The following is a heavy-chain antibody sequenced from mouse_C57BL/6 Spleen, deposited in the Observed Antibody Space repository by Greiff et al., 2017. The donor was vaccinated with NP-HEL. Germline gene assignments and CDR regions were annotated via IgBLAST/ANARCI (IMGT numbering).Heavy chain of an antibody. Sequence: QVQLQQSGAELVRPGASVKLSCKASGYTFTDYYINWVKQRPGQGLEWIARIYPGSGNTYYNEKFKGKATLTAEKSSSTAYMQLSSLTSEDSAVYFCARREVYYDYDWFAYWGQGTLVTVSA. CDR3: ARREVYYDYDWFAY. J-gene: IGHJ3*01. CDR1: GYTFTDYY. V-gene: IGHV1-76*01. CDR2: IYPGSGNT. D-gene: IGHD2-4*01.